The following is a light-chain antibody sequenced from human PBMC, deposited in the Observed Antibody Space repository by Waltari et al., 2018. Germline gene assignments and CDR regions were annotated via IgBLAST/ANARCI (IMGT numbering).Light chain of an antibody. CDR2: WAS. CDR1: QSVLYSSNNKNY. CDR3: QQYYSPLPT. V-gene: IGKV4-1*01. J-gene: IGKJ5*01. Sequence: DIVMTQSPYSLAVSLGERATINCKSSQSVLYSSNNKNYLAWYQQKPGQPPKLLIYWASTRESGVPDRFSGSGSGTDFTLTISSLQAGDVAVYYCQQYYSPLPTFGQGTRLEIK.